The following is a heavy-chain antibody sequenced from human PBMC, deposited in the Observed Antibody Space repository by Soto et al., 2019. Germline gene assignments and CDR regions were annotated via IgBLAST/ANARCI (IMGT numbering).Heavy chain of an antibody. D-gene: IGHD3-16*01. CDR1: GFIFSSFS. Sequence: GALTLSCAASGFIFSSFSMNWVRQAPWKGLEWLSYIRSDSNHIGYADSVRGRFTISSDIAKNSLFLQMSSLRDEDTAVYYCARDLAYAFDYWGQGTLVTVSS. J-gene: IGHJ4*02. CDR2: IRSDSNHI. V-gene: IGHV3-48*02. CDR3: ARDLAYAFDY.